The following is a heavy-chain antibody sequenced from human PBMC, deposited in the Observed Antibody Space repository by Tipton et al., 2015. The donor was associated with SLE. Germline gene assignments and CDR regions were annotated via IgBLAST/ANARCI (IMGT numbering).Heavy chain of an antibody. CDR1: GHPISSGYY. V-gene: IGHV4-38-2*01. CDR2: IYLRGST. CDR3: ARGGGSYYDY. J-gene: IGHJ4*02. Sequence: TLSLTCGVSGHPISSGYYWAWIRQPPGKGLEWIGSIYLRGSTYYNPSLKSRVTISVDTSKNQFSLKLRSVTAADTAVYYCARGGGSYYDYWGQGTLVTVSS. D-gene: IGHD1-26*01.